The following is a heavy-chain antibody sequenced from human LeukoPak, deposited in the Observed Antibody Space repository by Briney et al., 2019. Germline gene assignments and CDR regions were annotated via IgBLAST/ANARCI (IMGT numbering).Heavy chain of an antibody. D-gene: IGHD1-26*01. CDR1: GFTFSSYA. J-gene: IGHJ4*02. CDR2: ISYDGSNK. V-gene: IGHV3-30*04. Sequence: GGSLRLSCAASGFTFSSYAMHWVRQAPGKGLEWVAVISYDGSNKYYADSVKGRFTISRDNSKNTLYLQMNSLRAEDTAVYYCASCRVSGSYMAPFDYWGQGTLVTVSS. CDR3: ASCRVSGSYMAPFDY.